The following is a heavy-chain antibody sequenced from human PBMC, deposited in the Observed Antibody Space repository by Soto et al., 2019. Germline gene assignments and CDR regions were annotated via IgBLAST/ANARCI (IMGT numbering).Heavy chain of an antibody. J-gene: IGHJ1*01. V-gene: IGHV1-2*04. D-gene: IGHD3-16*02. Sequence: RASVKVSCKASGYTFTGYYMHWVRQAPGQGLEWMGWINPNSGGTNYAQKFQGWVTMTRDTSISTAYMELSRLRSDDTVVYYCAREGSYDYVWGSYRRRAEYFQHWGQGTLVTVSS. CDR3: AREGSYDYVWGSYRRRAEYFQH. CDR2: INPNSGGT. CDR1: GYTFTGYY.